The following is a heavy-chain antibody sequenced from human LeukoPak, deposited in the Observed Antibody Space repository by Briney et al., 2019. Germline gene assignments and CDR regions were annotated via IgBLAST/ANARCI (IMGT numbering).Heavy chain of an antibody. CDR3: ACGHAYFDY. CDR2: IDPSDSYT. Sequence: GESLKISCKGSGYSFTNSWISWVRQMPGKGLEWIGRIDPSDSYTNYSPSFQGHVTISADKSISTAYLQWSSLKASDTAMYYCACGHAYFDYWGQGTLVTVSS. V-gene: IGHV5-10-1*01. D-gene: IGHD2-21*01. CDR1: GYSFTNSW. J-gene: IGHJ4*02.